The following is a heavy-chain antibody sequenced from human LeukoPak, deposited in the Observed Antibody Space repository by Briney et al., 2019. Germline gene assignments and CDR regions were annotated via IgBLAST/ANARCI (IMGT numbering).Heavy chain of an antibody. V-gene: IGHV3-48*03. D-gene: IGHD3-10*02. CDR3: AELGITMIGGV. Sequence: GGSLRLSCAASGFTFSSYEMNWVRQAPGKGLEWVSYISSSGSTIYYADSVKGRFTISRDNAKNSLYLQMNSLRAEDTAVYYCAELGITMIGGVWGKGTTATISS. CDR1: GFTFSSYE. J-gene: IGHJ6*04. CDR2: ISSSGSTI.